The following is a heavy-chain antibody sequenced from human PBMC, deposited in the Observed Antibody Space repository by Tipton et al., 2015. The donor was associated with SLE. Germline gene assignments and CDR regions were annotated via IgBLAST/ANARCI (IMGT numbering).Heavy chain of an antibody. CDR3: ARDDFWSGYRS. D-gene: IGHD3-3*01. Sequence: TLSLTCAVSGGAISNYYWTWIRQPAGKGLEWIGRIYPSGTTNYNPSLKSRVTMSVDRSKNQFFLTLTSVTAADTAVYYCARDDFWSGYRSWGQGTLVTVSS. V-gene: IGHV4-4*07. CDR1: GGAISNYY. J-gene: IGHJ4*02. CDR2: IYPSGTT.